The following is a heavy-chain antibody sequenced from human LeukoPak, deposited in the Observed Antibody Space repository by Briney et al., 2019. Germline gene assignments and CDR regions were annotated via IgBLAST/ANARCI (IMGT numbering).Heavy chain of an antibody. CDR2: INPNSGGT. CDR1: GYTFTGYY. D-gene: IGHD5-24*01. J-gene: IGHJ4*02. CDR3: AREGEMATIGDY. Sequence: ASVKVSCKASGYTFTGYYMHWVRQAPGQGLEWMGWINPNSGGTNYAQKFQGRVTMIRDTSISTAYMELSRLRSDDTAVYYCAREGEMATIGDYWGQGTLVTVSS. V-gene: IGHV1-2*02.